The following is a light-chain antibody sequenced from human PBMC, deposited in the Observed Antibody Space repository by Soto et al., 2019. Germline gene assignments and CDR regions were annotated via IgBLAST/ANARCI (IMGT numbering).Light chain of an antibody. CDR2: AAS. V-gene: IGKV3-11*01. Sequence: EIVLTQSPATLSLSPGERASLSCRASQNVYSYLAWYQQKPGQAPRLLIYAASNRATGIPARFSGSGSGTDFTLTISSIEPEDFAVYYYQQRNNWRPSLTFGGGTKVEI. J-gene: IGKJ4*02. CDR3: QQRNNWRPSLT. CDR1: QNVYSY.